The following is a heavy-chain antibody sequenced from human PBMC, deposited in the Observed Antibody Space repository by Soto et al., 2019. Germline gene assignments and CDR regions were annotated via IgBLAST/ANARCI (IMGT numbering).Heavy chain of an antibody. D-gene: IGHD1-1*01. J-gene: IGHJ6*02. CDR2: IKRDGSEE. CDR1: GFSFSSYW. CDR3: VRDNERPGAPSYYDFGLDD. V-gene: IGHV3-7*03. Sequence: EVQLVESGGGLVQAGGSLRLSCAASGFSFSSYWMSWVRQAPGKGLEWVANIKRDGSEEYYVDSVKGRFTVSRDNAKNSGLLQMNSQRAEDTAEEYCVRDNERPGAPSYYDFGLDDWGQGTPGTGS.